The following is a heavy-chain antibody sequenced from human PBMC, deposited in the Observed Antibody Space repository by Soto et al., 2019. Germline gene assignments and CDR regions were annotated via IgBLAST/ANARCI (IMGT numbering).Heavy chain of an antibody. CDR1: GYNFTSYW. V-gene: IGHV5-51*01. D-gene: IGHD4-17*01. CDR2: IYPGDSDT. J-gene: IGHJ6*02. CDR3: ARQEGPTVLSYYDMDV. Sequence: GESLKISCKGSGYNFTSYWIGWVRQMPGKGLEWVGIIYPGDSDTRYSPSFRGQVTISVDKSISAAYLQWSSLKASDTAMYYCARQEGPTVLSYYDMDVWDQGTAVTVS.